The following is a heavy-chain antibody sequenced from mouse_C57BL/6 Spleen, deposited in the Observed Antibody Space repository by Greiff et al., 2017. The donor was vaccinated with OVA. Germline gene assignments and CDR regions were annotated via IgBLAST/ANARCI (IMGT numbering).Heavy chain of an antibody. CDR3: TRITTVVAPYYYAMDY. CDR2: IDPETGGT. D-gene: IGHD1-1*01. Sequence: VQVVESGAELVRPGASVTLSCKASGYTFTDYEMHWVKQTPVHGLEWIGAIDPETGGTAYNQKFKGKAILTADKSSSTAYMELRSLTSEDSAVYYCTRITTVVAPYYYAMDYWGQGTSVTVSS. CDR1: GYTFTDYE. V-gene: IGHV1-15*01. J-gene: IGHJ4*01.